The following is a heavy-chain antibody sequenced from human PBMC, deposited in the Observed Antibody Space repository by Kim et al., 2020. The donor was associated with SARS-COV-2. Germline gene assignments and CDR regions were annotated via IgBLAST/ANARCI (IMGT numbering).Heavy chain of an antibody. CDR3: GPCGMDV. V-gene: IGHV7-4-1*02. CDR1: GYTFTDYA. Sequence: ASVKVSCKASGYTFTDYAMNWVRQAPGQGLEWMGWINNIGNPTYAQGFTGRFVFSLDYSVSTAYLQISSLTAEDTAVYYCGPCGMDVWGQGTTVTVSS. J-gene: IGHJ6*02. CDR2: INNIGNP.